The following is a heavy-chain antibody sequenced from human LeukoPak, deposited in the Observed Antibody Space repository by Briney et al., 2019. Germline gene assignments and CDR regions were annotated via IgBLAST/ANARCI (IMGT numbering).Heavy chain of an antibody. V-gene: IGHV3-7*02. CDR2: IKEDGSAK. CDR3: ANAEGGSSGYYVY. Sequence: PGGSLRLSCTASGFTFSRYWMTWVRQAPGKGLEWVANIKEDGSAKYYVDSMKGRFTVSRDKAKNSLYLQMDSLRDEDTAVYYCANAEGGSSGYYVYWGQGTLVTVSS. CDR1: GFTFSRYW. J-gene: IGHJ4*02. D-gene: IGHD6-19*01.